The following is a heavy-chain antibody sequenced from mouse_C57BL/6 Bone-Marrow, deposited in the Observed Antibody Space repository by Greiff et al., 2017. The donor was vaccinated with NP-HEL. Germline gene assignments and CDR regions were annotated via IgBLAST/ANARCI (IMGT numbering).Heavy chain of an antibody. V-gene: IGHV2-2*01. CDR3: ARTNYSNYWYFDV. J-gene: IGHJ1*03. Sequence: VKLMESGPGLVQPSQSLSITCTVSGFSLTSYGVHWVRQSPGKGLEWLGVIWSGGSTDYNTAFISRLSISKDNSKSQVFFKMNSLQADDTAIYYCARTNYSNYWYFDVWGTGTTVTVSS. D-gene: IGHD2-5*01. CDR2: IWSGGST. CDR1: GFSLTSYG.